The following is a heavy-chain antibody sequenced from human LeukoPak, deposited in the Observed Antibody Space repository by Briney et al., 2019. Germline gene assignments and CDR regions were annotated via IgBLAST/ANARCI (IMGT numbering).Heavy chain of an antibody. J-gene: IGHJ5*02. Sequence: SETLSLTCTVSGGSISSSSYYWGWIRQPPGKGLEWIGEINHSGSTNYNPSLKSRVTISVDTSKNQFSLKLSSVTAADTAVYYCARGGSRPRFLEVNWFDPWGQGTLVTVSS. CDR2: INHSGST. CDR3: ARGGSRPRFLEVNWFDP. V-gene: IGHV4-39*07. D-gene: IGHD3-3*01. CDR1: GGSISSSSYY.